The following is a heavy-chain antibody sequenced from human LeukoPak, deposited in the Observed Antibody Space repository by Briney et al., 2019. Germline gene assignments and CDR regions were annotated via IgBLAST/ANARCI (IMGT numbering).Heavy chain of an antibody. D-gene: IGHD3-10*01. CDR2: INPNDGGT. V-gene: IGHV1-2*02. Sequence: SVKVSCKASVYSFTGHYIHCVRRAPGQGLEWMGWINPNDGGTNYAQKSQGRVTETGDTSINTAYLALTSLRSDDTAVYYCGRDFYYSESGSHIDFWGQGTLVTVSS. CDR3: GRDFYYSESGSHIDF. CDR1: VYSFTGHY. J-gene: IGHJ4*02.